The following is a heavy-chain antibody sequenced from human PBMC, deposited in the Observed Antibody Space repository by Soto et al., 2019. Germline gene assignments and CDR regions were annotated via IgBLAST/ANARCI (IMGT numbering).Heavy chain of an antibody. Sequence: QVQLVQSGAEVKKPGASVKVSCKASGYTFTSYYMHWVRQAPGQGLEWMGIINPSGGSTSYAQKFQGRVTMTRDTSTSTVYMELSSLRSEDTAVYYCARDTGRIRLLWFGELFYNYYYYGMDVWGQGTTVTVSS. CDR1: GYTFTSYY. J-gene: IGHJ6*02. V-gene: IGHV1-46*01. CDR2: INPSGGST. D-gene: IGHD3-10*01. CDR3: ARDTGRIRLLWFGELFYNYYYYGMDV.